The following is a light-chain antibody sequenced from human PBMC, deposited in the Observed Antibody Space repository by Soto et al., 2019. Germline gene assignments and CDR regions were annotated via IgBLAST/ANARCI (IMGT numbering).Light chain of an antibody. CDR2: TDN. V-gene: IGLV1-47*02. CDR3: AAWDDNLRGYRV. CDR1: TSNIGSNY. Sequence: QSVLTQPPSASGTPGQRVTISCSGSTSNIGSNYVYWYQHLPGTAPKLLIYTDNQRPSGVPDRFSGSKSGTSASLAISGLRSEDEADYFCAAWDDNLRGYRVFGGGIKLTVL. J-gene: IGLJ2*01.